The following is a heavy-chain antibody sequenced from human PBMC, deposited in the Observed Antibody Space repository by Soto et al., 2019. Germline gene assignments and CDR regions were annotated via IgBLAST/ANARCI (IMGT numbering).Heavy chain of an antibody. CDR2: IDPSAGST. CDR1: GYTLTSFY. Sequence: VKVSCKASGYTLTSFYMHWMRQAPGQGLEWMGVIDPSAGSTTYAQKFKGRVRMTRDTFTSTVFMELSSLRSEDTAVYYCARSPRPTGTTLYYFDSWGQRTMVTVSS. V-gene: IGHV1-46*01. D-gene: IGHD1-1*01. CDR3: ARSPRPTGTTLYYFDS. J-gene: IGHJ4*02.